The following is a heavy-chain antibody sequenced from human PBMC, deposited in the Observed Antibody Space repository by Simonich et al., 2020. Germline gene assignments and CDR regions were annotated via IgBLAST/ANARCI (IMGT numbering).Heavy chain of an antibody. Sequence: QVQLVQSGAEVKKPGASVKVSCNASGYTFTSYGISWLRQAPGQGLEWMGWISANNGNTNYAQKRQGRVSMTTDTATSTAYMELRSLRSDDTAVYYCARSTTGTTAFDIWGQGTMVTVSS. CDR3: ARSTTGTTAFDI. CDR1: GYTFTSYG. V-gene: IGHV1-18*01. CDR2: ISANNGNT. D-gene: IGHD1-1*01. J-gene: IGHJ3*02.